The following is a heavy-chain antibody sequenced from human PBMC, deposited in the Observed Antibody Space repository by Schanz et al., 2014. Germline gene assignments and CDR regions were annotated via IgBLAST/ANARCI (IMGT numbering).Heavy chain of an antibody. V-gene: IGHV1-18*01. CDR3: ARGRGCTGGSCYSWFDL. D-gene: IGHD2-15*01. J-gene: IGHJ5*02. CDR1: GYAFTTYG. Sequence: QVQLVQSGAEVKKPGASVRVSCKVSGYAFTTYGISWVRQAPGQGPEFMGWISTFRNEDTNSAQRFQGRLTMTTDTSTSTAYMDLSSLRSEDTSVYYCARGRGCTGGSCYSWFDLWGQGTLVTVSS. CDR2: ISTFRNEDT.